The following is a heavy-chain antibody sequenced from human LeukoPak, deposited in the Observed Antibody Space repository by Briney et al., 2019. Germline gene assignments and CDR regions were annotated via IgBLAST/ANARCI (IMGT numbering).Heavy chain of an antibody. D-gene: IGHD3/OR15-3a*01. Sequence: GGSLRLSCVVSGFTFSTYAMSWVRQAPGKGLEWVSGIGGSGGDTFYADSVRGRFTVSRDNSKNTLFLQIDSLRTEDTAVYYCVPLGGLGYYQYGMDVWGRGATVSVSS. CDR3: VPLGGLGYYQYGMDV. V-gene: IGHV3-23*01. CDR1: GFTFSTYA. J-gene: IGHJ6*02. CDR2: IGGSGGDT.